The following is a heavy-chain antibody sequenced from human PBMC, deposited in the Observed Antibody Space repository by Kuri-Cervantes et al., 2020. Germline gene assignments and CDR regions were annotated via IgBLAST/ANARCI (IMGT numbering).Heavy chain of an antibody. J-gene: IGHJ3*02. Sequence: GGSLRLSCAASGFTFSDYYMSWIRQAPGKGLEWVSYISSSGSTIYYADSVKGRFTISRDNAKNSLYLQMNSLRAEDTAVYYCARESSMHSSGWYDLDAFDIWGQGTMVTVSS. CDR1: GFTFSDYY. CDR2: ISSSGSTI. D-gene: IGHD6-19*01. CDR3: ARESSMHSSGWYDLDAFDI. V-gene: IGHV3-11*04.